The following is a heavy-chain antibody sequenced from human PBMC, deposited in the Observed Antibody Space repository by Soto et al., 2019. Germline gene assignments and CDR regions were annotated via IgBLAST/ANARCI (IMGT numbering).Heavy chain of an antibody. CDR1: GYTYTGYY. V-gene: IGHV1-2*02. CDR3: AREIVVSAFDI. J-gene: IGHJ3*02. Sequence: ASVKVSCKASGYTYTGYYMHWVRQAPGEGLEWIGWINPNSGGINYAQKFQGRVTMTRDTSISTAYMELSRLRSDDTAVYYCAREIVVSAFDIWGQGTMVTVSS. D-gene: IGHD2-15*01. CDR2: INPNSGGI.